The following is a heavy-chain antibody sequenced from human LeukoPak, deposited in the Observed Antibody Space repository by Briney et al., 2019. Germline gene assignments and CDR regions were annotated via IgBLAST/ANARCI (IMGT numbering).Heavy chain of an antibody. Sequence: GRSLRLSCAASGFTFSSYSMNWVRQAPGKGLEWVSSISSSSSYIYYADSVKGRFTISRDNAKNSLYLQMNSLRAEDTAVYYCARDLSDADYGGKGPFDYWGQGTLVTVSS. CDR1: GFTFSSYS. CDR3: ARDLSDADYGGKGPFDY. J-gene: IGHJ4*02. CDR2: ISSSSSYI. D-gene: IGHD4-23*01. V-gene: IGHV3-21*01.